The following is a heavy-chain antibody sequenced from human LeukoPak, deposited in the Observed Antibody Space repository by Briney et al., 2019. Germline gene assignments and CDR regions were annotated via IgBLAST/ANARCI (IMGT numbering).Heavy chain of an antibody. D-gene: IGHD6-19*01. CDR3: ARGPAYSSGWYYYYYYYGMDV. J-gene: IGHJ6*02. Sequence: GGSLRHSCAASGFTFSSYWMSWVRQAPGKGLEWVANIKQDGSEKYYVDSVKGRFTISRDNAKNSLYLQMNSLRAEDTAVYYCARGPAYSSGWYYYYYYYGMDVWGQGTTVTVSS. CDR1: GFTFSSYW. CDR2: IKQDGSEK. V-gene: IGHV3-7*01.